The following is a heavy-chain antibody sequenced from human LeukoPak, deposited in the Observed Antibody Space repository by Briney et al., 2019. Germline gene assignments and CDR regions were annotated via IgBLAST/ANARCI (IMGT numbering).Heavy chain of an antibody. CDR1: GYTFTSYA. Sequence: ASVKVSCKASGYTFTSYAMNWVRPAPGQGLEWMGWINTNTGNPTYAQGFTGRFVFSLDTSVSTAYLQISSLKAEDTAVYYCARVPTTYYYGSGSYYDAFDIWGQGTMVTVSS. D-gene: IGHD3-10*01. V-gene: IGHV7-4-1*02. J-gene: IGHJ3*02. CDR3: ARVPTTYYYGSGSYYDAFDI. CDR2: INTNTGNP.